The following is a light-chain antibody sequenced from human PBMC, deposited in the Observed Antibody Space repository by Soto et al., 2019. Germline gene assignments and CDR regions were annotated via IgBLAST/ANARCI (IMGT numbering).Light chain of an antibody. J-gene: IGKJ5*01. Sequence: ETLMTQSPATLSVSPGERVSLSCRASQSVSLNLAWYQQKPGQAPRLLIYGASTRATGIPDRFTGSGSGTQFTLSSTNLQSEDFALYYCQQYNDWPPITFGQGTRLEIK. V-gene: IGKV3-15*01. CDR2: GAS. CDR1: QSVSLN. CDR3: QQYNDWPPIT.